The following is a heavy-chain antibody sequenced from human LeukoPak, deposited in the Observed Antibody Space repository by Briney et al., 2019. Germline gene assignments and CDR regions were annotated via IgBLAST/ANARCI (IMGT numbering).Heavy chain of an antibody. J-gene: IGHJ4*02. CDR1: GYTFTSCA. CDR3: ARGNYYDSSGYYWFGY. D-gene: IGHD3-22*01. V-gene: IGHV1-3*01. Sequence: ASVKVSCKASGYTFTSCAMHWVRQAPGQRLEWMGWINAGNGNTKYSQKFQGRVTITRDTSASTAYMELSSLRSEDTAVYYCARGNYYDSSGYYWFGYWGQGTLVTVSS. CDR2: INAGNGNT.